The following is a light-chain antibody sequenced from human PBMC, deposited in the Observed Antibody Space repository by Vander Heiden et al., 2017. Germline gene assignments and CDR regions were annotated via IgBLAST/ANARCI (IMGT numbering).Light chain of an antibody. J-gene: IGLJ1*01. Sequence: QSVLTQPPSASGTPGPRVTISCSGSSSNIGSNYVYWYQQLPGTAPKLLIYRNNQRPSGVPDRFSGSKSGTSASLAISGLRSEDEADYYCAAWDDSLSGLYVFGTGTKVNVL. CDR2: RNN. V-gene: IGLV1-47*01. CDR3: AAWDDSLSGLYV. CDR1: SSNIGSNY.